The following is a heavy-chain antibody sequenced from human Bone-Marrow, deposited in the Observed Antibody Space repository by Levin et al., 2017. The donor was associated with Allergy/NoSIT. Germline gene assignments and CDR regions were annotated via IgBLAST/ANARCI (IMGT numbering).Heavy chain of an antibody. Sequence: SGPTLVKPTQTLTLTCTFSGFSLSTSGVGVGWIRQPPGKALEWLALIYWDDDKRYSPSLKSRLTITKDTSKNQVVLTMTNMDPVDTATYYCARALPLLWFRELLQAFDIWGQGTMVTVSS. J-gene: IGHJ3*02. CDR2: IYWDDDK. D-gene: IGHD3-10*01. CDR1: GFSLSTSGVG. CDR3: ARALPLLWFRELLQAFDI. V-gene: IGHV2-5*02.